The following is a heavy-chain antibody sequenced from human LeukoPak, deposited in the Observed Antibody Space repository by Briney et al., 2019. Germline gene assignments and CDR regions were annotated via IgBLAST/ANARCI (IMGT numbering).Heavy chain of an antibody. CDR3: ARVDRLVVVTRRHDAFDI. CDR2: INHSGST. Sequence: PSETLSLTCAVYGGSFSGYYWSWIRQPPGKGLEWIGEINHSGSTNYNPSLKSRVTISVDTSKNQFSLKLSSVTAADTAVYYCARVDRLVVVTRRHDAFDIWGQGTMVTVSS. CDR1: GGSFSGYY. V-gene: IGHV4-34*01. D-gene: IGHD3-22*01. J-gene: IGHJ3*02.